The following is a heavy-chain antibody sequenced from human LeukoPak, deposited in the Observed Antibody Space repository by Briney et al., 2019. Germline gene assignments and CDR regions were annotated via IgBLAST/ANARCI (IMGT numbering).Heavy chain of an antibody. Sequence: SVKVSCKASGFTFTSSAVQWVRQARGQRLEWIGWIVVGSGNTNYAQKFQERVTMTRDTSISTAYMELSRLRSDDTAVYYCARDKLTITPTSNNWFDPWGQGTLVTVSS. D-gene: IGHD3-3*01. J-gene: IGHJ5*02. CDR1: GFTFTSSA. CDR3: ARDKLTITPTSNNWFDP. CDR2: IVVGSGNT. V-gene: IGHV1-58*01.